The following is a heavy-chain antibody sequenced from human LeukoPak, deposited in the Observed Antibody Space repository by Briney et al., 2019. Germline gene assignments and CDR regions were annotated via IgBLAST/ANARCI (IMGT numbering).Heavy chain of an antibody. CDR2: MDPSGTQK. V-gene: IGHV3-7*01. J-gene: IGHJ4*02. CDR3: AIWASDNY. CDR1: GFTFNRSW. Sequence: QPGGSLRLSCVVSGFTFNRSWMNWVRQARGKGLEWVANMDPSGTQKRYVDSVTGRFTISKDNPGTSLYLEMNSLRADDTAIYYCAIWASDNYWGQGTLVTVSS. D-gene: IGHD3-16*01.